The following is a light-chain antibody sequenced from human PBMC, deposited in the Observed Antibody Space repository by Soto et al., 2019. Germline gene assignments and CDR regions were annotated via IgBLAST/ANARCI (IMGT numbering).Light chain of an antibody. CDR1: QSVSSSS. Sequence: EIVLTQSPGTLSLSPGERATLSCRASQSVSSSSLAWYQQNPGQAPRLLIYEASSRATGIPDRFSGSGSGTDFTLTISRLEPEDFAVYHCQQYDSSPTFGQGTKVDIK. J-gene: IGKJ1*01. V-gene: IGKV3-20*01. CDR2: EAS. CDR3: QQYDSSPT.